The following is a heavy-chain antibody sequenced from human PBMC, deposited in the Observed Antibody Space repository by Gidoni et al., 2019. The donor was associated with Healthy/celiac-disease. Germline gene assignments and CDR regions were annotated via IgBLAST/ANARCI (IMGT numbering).Heavy chain of an antibody. V-gene: IGHV3-23*01. CDR3: AKGGYFDYDSSGYYYYYFDY. CDR1: GFTFSSYA. Sequence: EVQLLESGGGLVQPGGSLRLSCSASGFTFSSYAMSWVRQAPGKGLEWVSAIGGSGGSTYYADSVKGRFTISRDNSKNTLYLQMNSLRAEDTAVYYCAKGGYFDYDSSGYYYYYFDYWGQGTLVTVSS. D-gene: IGHD3-22*01. CDR2: IGGSGGST. J-gene: IGHJ4*02.